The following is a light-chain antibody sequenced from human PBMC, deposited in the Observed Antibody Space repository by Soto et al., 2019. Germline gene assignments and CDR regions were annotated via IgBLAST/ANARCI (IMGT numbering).Light chain of an antibody. J-gene: IGLJ1*01. CDR3: SSYTSSSTSYV. CDR1: SSDVGSYNR. V-gene: IGLV2-18*02. Sequence: QSALTQPPSVSGSPGQSVTISCTGTSSDVGSYNRVSWYQQPPGTAPKLMIYEVSTRPSGVPDRFSGSKSGNTASLTISGLQAEDEADYYRSSYTSSSTSYVFGTGTKLTVL. CDR2: EVS.